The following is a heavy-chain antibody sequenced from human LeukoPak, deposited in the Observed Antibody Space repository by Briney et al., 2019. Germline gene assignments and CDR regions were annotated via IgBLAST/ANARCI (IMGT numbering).Heavy chain of an antibody. Sequence: PGGSLRLSCAASGFTFSSHWMHWVRQAPGEGLVWVSRLNTDGSDTTYADSVKGRFTISRDNAKNTLYLQMNSLRAEDTAVYYCARYCGSDCKYFDFWGRGTLVTVSS. D-gene: IGHD2-21*02. J-gene: IGHJ2*01. CDR3: ARYCGSDCKYFDF. CDR2: LNTDGSDT. CDR1: GFTFSSHW. V-gene: IGHV3-74*01.